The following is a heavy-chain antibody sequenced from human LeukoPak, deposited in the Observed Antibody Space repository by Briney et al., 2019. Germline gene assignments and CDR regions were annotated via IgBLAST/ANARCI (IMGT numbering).Heavy chain of an antibody. CDR3: TREPAGGSGGNWFDP. CDR1: GYSISSGYY. J-gene: IGHJ5*02. D-gene: IGHD3-10*01. CDR2: IYHSGSL. V-gene: IGHV4-38-2*02. Sequence: PSETLSLTCTVSGYSISSGYYWGWIRQPPGKGLEWSGSIYHSGSLYYNPSLKSRVTIPVDTSKNQFSLRLSSVTAADTAVYYCTREPAGGSGGNWFDPWGQGTLVTVSS.